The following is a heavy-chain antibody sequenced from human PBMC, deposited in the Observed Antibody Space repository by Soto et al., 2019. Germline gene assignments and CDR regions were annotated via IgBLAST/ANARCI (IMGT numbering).Heavy chain of an antibody. CDR2: IFYTGTT. V-gene: IGHV4-39*02. CDR3: ARLVVVAPVANA. D-gene: IGHD2-2*01. Sequence: SETLSLTCSVSGGSISYNSYYWGWIRQPPGRGLEWVGGIFYTGTTYYSPSLKDRVTISVDTSKNSFSLNLTSVTAADTAVYFCARLVVVAPVANAWGQGTLVTVSS. J-gene: IGHJ5*02. CDR1: GGSISYNSYY.